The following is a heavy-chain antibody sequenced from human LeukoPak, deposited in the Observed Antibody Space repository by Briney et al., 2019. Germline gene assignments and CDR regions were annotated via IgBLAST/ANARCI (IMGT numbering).Heavy chain of an antibody. Sequence: SQTLSLTCTVSGGSISSVSNYWSWIRQPARKGLEWIGRIYTSGSTDYSPSLKSRATISVDTSKNQFSLKLSSVTAADTAMYYCARVSAGYNYARIDYWGQGTLVTVSS. CDR2: IYTSGST. CDR3: ARVSAGYNYARIDY. D-gene: IGHD5-24*01. J-gene: IGHJ4*02. V-gene: IGHV4-61*02. CDR1: GGSISSVSNY.